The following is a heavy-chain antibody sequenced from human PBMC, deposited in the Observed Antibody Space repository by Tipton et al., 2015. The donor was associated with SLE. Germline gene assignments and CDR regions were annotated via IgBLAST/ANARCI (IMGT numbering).Heavy chain of an antibody. D-gene: IGHD2-15*01. CDR1: GGSFSGYY. V-gene: IGHV4-34*01. Sequence: TLSLTCAVYGGSFSGYYWSWIRQPPGKGLEWIGEINHSGSTNYNPSLKSRVTISVDTSKNQFSLKLSSVTAADTAVYYCARGEFVVAVAATYYYYGMDVWGQGTTVTVSS. J-gene: IGHJ6*02. CDR2: INHSGST. CDR3: ARGEFVVAVAATYYYYGMDV.